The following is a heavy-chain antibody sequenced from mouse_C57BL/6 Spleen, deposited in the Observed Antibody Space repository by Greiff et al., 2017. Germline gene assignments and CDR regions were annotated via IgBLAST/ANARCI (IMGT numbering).Heavy chain of an antibody. Sequence: VQLQQPGAELVRPGSSVKLSCKASGYTFTSYWMHWVKQRPIQGLEWIGNIDPSDSETHYNQKFKDKATLTVDKSSSTAYMQLSSLTSEDSAVYYCARGGVATEVDYWGQGTTLTVSS. CDR2: IDPSDSET. CDR1: GYTFTSYW. V-gene: IGHV1-52*01. D-gene: IGHD1-1*01. J-gene: IGHJ2*01. CDR3: ARGGVATEVDY.